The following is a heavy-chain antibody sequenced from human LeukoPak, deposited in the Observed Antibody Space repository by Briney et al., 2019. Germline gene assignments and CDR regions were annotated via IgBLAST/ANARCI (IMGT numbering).Heavy chain of an antibody. CDR2: IGAGGTFT. V-gene: IGHV3-23*01. CDR1: GFTFSSYA. J-gene: IGHJ4*02. CDR3: TRVYGSGSYSTYYFEY. Sequence: GGSLRLSCTASGFTFSSYAMNWVRQAPGKGLEWVSGIGAGGTFTYYADSVKGRFTISRDNSRNTLYLQMNSLRAEDTAVYYCTRVYGSGSYSTYYFEYWGQGTLVTVSS. D-gene: IGHD3-10*01.